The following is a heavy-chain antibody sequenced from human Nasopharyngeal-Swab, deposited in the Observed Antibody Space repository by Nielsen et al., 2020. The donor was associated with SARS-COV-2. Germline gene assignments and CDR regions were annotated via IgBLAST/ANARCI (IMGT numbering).Heavy chain of an antibody. D-gene: IGHD6-19*01. CDR3: ARSSGGYWYFDL. CDR2: ISYDGSNK. CDR1: GFTFSSYA. Sequence: GSLLKISCAASGFTFSSYAMHWVRQAPGKGLEWVAVISYDGSNKYYADSVKGRFTISRDNSKNTLYLQMNSLRAEDTAVYYCARSSGGYWYFDLWGRGTLVTVSS. J-gene: IGHJ2*01. V-gene: IGHV3-30*04.